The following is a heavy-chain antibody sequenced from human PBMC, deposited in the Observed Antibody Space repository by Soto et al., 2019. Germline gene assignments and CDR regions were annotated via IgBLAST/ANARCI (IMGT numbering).Heavy chain of an antibody. J-gene: IGHJ6*04. CDR3: AKYRDAIDG. CDR1: GYTFTSYD. CDR2: MTPNSGNT. D-gene: IGHD2-2*02. Sequence: QVQLVQSGAEVKKPGASVKVSCKASGYTFTSYDINWVRQATGQGLEWMGWMTPNSGNTGYAEKFQGTAGMTKSTSRSKSDTSVSRLITEHKAEYYCAKYRDAIDGCGKGTKVTFS. V-gene: IGHV1-8*01.